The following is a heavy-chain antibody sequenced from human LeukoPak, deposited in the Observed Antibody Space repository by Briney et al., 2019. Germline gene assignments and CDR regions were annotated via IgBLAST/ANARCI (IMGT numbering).Heavy chain of an antibody. V-gene: IGHV1-69*04. CDR2: IIPIFGIA. J-gene: IGHJ4*02. CDR1: GGTFSSYA. Sequence: SVKVSRKASGGTFSSYAISWVRQAPGQGLEWMGRIIPIFGIANYAQKFQGRVTITADKSTSTAYMELSSQRSEDTAVYYCARETDLGGYDLFDYWGQGTLVTVSS. CDR3: ARETDLGGYDLFDY. D-gene: IGHD5-12*01.